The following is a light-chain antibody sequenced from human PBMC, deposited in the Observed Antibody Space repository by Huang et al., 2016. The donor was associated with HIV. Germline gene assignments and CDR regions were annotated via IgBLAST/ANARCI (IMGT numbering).Light chain of an antibody. CDR2: GAS. Sequence: EVEMTQSPATLSVSPGERVTLSCRASQSISSSLAWFQHKPGQAPRLVIYGASTRATGIPARFSGSGSGKEFTLTINSLQSEDFAVYYCHQYSDRNTFGQGTKLEIK. V-gene: IGKV3-15*01. J-gene: IGKJ2*01. CDR1: QSISSS. CDR3: HQYSDRNT.